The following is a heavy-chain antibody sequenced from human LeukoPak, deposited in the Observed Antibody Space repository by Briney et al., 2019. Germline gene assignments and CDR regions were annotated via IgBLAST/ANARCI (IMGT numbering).Heavy chain of an antibody. CDR1: GFTFSSYA. V-gene: IGHV3-23*01. Sequence: GGSLRLSCAASGFTFSSYATSWVRQAPGKGLEWVSAISGSGGSTYYADSVKGRFTISRDNSKNTLYLQMNSLRADDTAVYYCAKDDRFRSYGGNSALFDYWAQGPLVPVSS. D-gene: IGHD4-23*01. CDR3: AKDDRFRSYGGNSALFDY. J-gene: IGHJ4*02. CDR2: ISGSGGST.